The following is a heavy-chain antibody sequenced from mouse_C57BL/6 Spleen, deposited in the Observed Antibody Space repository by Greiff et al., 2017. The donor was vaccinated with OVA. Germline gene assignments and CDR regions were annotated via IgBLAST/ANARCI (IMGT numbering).Heavy chain of an antibody. CDR2: ISNGGGST. V-gene: IGHV5-12*01. Sequence: EVKVVESGGGLVQPGGSLKLSCAASGFTFSDYYMYWVRQTPEKRLEWVAYISNGGGSTYYPDTVKGRFTISRDNAKNTLYLQMSRLKSEDTAMYYCARHRDGYHAYFDVWGTGTTVTVSS. CDR1: GFTFSDYY. J-gene: IGHJ1*03. CDR3: ARHRDGYHAYFDV. D-gene: IGHD2-3*01.